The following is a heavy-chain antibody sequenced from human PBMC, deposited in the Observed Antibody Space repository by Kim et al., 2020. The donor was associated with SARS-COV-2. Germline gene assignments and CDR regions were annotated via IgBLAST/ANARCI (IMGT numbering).Heavy chain of an antibody. CDR2: IIPIFGTA. CDR3: AIDPQLGYYDSSGLPTSYYYYGMDV. V-gene: IGHV1-69*13. Sequence: SVKVSCKASGGTFSSYAISWVRQAPGQGLEWMGGIIPIFGTANYAQKFQGRVTITADESTSTAYMELSSLRSEDTAVYYCAIDPQLGYYDSSGLPTSYYYYGMDVWGQGTTVTVSS. J-gene: IGHJ6*02. CDR1: GGTFSSYA. D-gene: IGHD3-22*01.